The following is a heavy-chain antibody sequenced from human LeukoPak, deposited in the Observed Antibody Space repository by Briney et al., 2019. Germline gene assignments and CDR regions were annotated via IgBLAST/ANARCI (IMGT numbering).Heavy chain of an antibody. Sequence: SETLSLTCTVSGGSISSSSYYWGWIRQPPGKGLEWIGSIYYSGSTYYSPSLKSRVTISVDTSKNQFSLKLSSVTAADTAVYYCARRTVVTPNYYYYMDVWGKGTTVTVSS. D-gene: IGHD4-23*01. CDR3: ARRTVVTPNYYYYMDV. J-gene: IGHJ6*03. CDR1: GGSISSSSYY. V-gene: IGHV4-39*01. CDR2: IYYSGST.